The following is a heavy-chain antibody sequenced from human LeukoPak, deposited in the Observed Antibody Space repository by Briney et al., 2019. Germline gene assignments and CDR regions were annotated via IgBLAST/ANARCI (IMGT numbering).Heavy chain of an antibody. CDR1: GGSISSYY. D-gene: IGHD2-2*02. CDR3: AGGLGYCSSTSCYSFDY. J-gene: IGHJ4*02. Sequence: SETLSLTCTVSGGSISSYYWSWIRQPPGRGLEWIGYIYYSGSTNYNPSLKSRVTISVDTSKNQFSLKLSSVTAADTAVYYCAGGLGYCSSTSCYSFDYWGQGTLVTVSS. V-gene: IGHV4-59*01. CDR2: IYYSGST.